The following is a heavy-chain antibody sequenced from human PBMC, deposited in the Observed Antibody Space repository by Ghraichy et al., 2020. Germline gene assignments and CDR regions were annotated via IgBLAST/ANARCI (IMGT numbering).Heavy chain of an antibody. CDR1: GFTVSSNY. CDR2: IYSGGST. Sequence: GESLNISCAASGFTVSSNYMNWVRQAPGKGLEWVSVIYSGGSTYYADSVKGRFTISRHNSKNTLYLQMNSLRAEDTAVYYCATERYCSGGSCSRDDAFDIWGQGTMVTVSS. J-gene: IGHJ3*02. CDR3: ATERYCSGGSCSRDDAFDI. V-gene: IGHV3-53*04. D-gene: IGHD2-15*01.